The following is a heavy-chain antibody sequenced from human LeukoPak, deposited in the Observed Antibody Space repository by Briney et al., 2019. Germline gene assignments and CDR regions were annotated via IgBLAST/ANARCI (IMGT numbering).Heavy chain of an antibody. D-gene: IGHD3-10*01. CDR3: ARGWFGVLIRPCDS. V-gene: IGHV4-34*01. Sequence: SETLSLTCAVSGGSFTGYYWNWIRQPPGKGLEWIGEINHSGSTNYRPSLKSRVTISVDTSRDQFSLKMTSVTAADTAVYYCARGWFGVLIRPCDSWGQGTLVTVSS. J-gene: IGHJ4*02. CDR1: GGSFTGYY. CDR2: INHSGST.